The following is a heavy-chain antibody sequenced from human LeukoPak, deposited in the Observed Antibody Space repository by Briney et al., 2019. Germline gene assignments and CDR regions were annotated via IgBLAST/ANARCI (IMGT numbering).Heavy chain of an antibody. V-gene: IGHV4-34*01. CDR3: STSGGAQGPTTYSDV. CDR1: GVSFSGYY. D-gene: IGHD2-21*01. Sequence: PSETLRLSCAAYGVSFSGYYWSWVRQPPGKGLEWIGEINHSGSTNYNPSLKSRVTISVDTSKNQFSLKLSSVTAADTAVYYCSTSGGAQGPTTYSDVWGQGTLVTVSS. CDR2: INHSGST. J-gene: IGHJ4*01.